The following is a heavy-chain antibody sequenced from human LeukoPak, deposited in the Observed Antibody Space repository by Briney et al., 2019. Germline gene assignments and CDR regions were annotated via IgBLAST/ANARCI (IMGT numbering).Heavy chain of an antibody. CDR3: ARGYRTGDMTIFAH. D-gene: IGHD3-3*01. CDR1: GYTFTGYY. J-gene: IGHJ4*02. V-gene: IGHV1-2*02. CDR2: ITPDSGGT. Sequence: WASVKVSCKASGYTFTGYYMQWGRQAPGQALEWMGGITPDSGGTDYAEKFQGRVTMTRDTSISTVYMELTGLRSDDTAMYYCARGYRTGDMTIFAHWGQGTLVTVSS.